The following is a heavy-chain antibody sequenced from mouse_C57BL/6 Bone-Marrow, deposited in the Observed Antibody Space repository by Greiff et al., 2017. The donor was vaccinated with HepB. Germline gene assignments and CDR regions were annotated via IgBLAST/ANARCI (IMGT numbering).Heavy chain of an antibody. Sequence: VQLQQSGPELVKPGASVKISCKASGYAFSSSWMNWVKQRPGKGLEWIGRIYPGDGDTNYNGKFKGKATLTADKSSSTAYMQLSSLTSEDSAVYFCARQGDGYDYWGQGTTLTVSS. CDR1: GYAFSSSW. J-gene: IGHJ2*01. D-gene: IGHD2-3*01. CDR3: ARQGDGYDY. V-gene: IGHV1-82*01. CDR2: IYPGDGDT.